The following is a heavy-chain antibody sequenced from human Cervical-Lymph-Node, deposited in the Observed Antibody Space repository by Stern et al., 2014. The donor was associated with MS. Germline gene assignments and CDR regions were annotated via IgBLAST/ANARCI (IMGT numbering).Heavy chain of an antibody. Sequence: VQLVESGAEVKKPGASVKVSCKASGYTFTGYYMHWVRQAPGQGPEWMGWINSNSGGTTYAQKFQGSVTVTRDTSISTVYMELSRLRSDDTAVYYCARGGTSSCDYWGQGTLVTVSS. CDR3: ARGGTSSCDY. CDR2: INSNSGGT. V-gene: IGHV1-2*02. CDR1: GYTFTGYY. D-gene: IGHD1-14*01. J-gene: IGHJ4*02.